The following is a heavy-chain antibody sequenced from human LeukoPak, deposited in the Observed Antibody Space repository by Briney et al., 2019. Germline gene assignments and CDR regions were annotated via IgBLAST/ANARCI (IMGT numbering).Heavy chain of an antibody. CDR3: ARDPTGTYGDY. CDR2: IYYSGST. Sequence: PSETLSLTCTVSGGSISSYYWSWIRQPPGKGLEWIGYIYYSGSTNYNPSLKSRVTISVDTSKNQFSLKLSSVTAADTAVYYCARDPTGTYGDYGGQGTLVTVSS. J-gene: IGHJ4*02. D-gene: IGHD1-1*01. V-gene: IGHV4-59*01. CDR1: GGSISSYY.